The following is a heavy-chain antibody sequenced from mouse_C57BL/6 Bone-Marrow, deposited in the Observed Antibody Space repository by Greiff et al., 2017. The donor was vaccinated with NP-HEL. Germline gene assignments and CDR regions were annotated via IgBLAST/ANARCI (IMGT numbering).Heavy chain of an antibody. CDR3: ARFKTGTCYYAMDY. CDR2: IDPSDSYT. V-gene: IGHV1-59*01. J-gene: IGHJ4*01. Sequence: VQLQQPGAELVRPGTSVKLSCKASGYTFTSYWMHWVKQRPGQGLEWIGVIDPSDSYTNYNQKFKGKATLTVDTSSSTAYMQLSSLTSEDSAVYYCARFKTGTCYYAMDYWGQGTSVTVSS. CDR1: GYTFTSYW. D-gene: IGHD4-1*01.